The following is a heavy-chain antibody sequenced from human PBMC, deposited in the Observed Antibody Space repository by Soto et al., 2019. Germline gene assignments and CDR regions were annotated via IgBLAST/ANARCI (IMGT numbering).Heavy chain of an antibody. CDR1: GGSISSYY. V-gene: IGHV4-59*01. CDR3: ARFQRTAYSSGWFFDY. J-gene: IGHJ4*02. D-gene: IGHD6-19*01. Sequence: PSETLSLTCTVSGGSISSYYWSWIRQPPGKGLEWIGYIYYSGSTNYNPSLKSRVTISVDTSKNQFSLKLSSVTAADTAVYYCARFQRTAYSSGWFFDYWGQGTLVTVSS. CDR2: IYYSGST.